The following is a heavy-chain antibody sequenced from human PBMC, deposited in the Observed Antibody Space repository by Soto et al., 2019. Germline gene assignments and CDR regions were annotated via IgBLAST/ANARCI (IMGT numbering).Heavy chain of an antibody. CDR1: GGSISSSNW. D-gene: IGHD2-21*01. Sequence: QVQLQGSGPGLVKPSGTLSLTCVVSGGSISSSNWWSWVRQPPGKGLEWIGEIYHTGSTTYNPSLNSRVTISVDKSKNQFSLELSSVTTADTAVYYCARASGGGADYWGQGTLVTVSS. J-gene: IGHJ4*02. CDR3: ARASGGGADY. V-gene: IGHV4-4*02. CDR2: IYHTGST.